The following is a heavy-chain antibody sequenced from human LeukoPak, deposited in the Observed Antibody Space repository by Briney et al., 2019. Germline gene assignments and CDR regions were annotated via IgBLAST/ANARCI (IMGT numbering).Heavy chain of an antibody. CDR2: ISYDGSNK. D-gene: IGHD5-24*01. Sequence: GGSLSLSCAASGLTLSIYCTQWARQAPGKGLECVAVISYDGSNKYYTDSVKGRFTISRDNSKNKLNLQMNSLRAEDTAVYYCAKDISRWLQSCFYYWGQGTLVTVSS. V-gene: IGHV3-30*18. J-gene: IGHJ4*02. CDR1: GLTLSIYC. CDR3: AKDISRWLQSCFYY.